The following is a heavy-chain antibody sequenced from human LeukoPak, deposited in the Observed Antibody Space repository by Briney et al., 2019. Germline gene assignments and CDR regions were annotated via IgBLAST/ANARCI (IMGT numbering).Heavy chain of an antibody. CDR1: GFTFSSCW. CDR3: ARFSQLASNDY. J-gene: IGHJ4*02. D-gene: IGHD6-6*01. V-gene: IGHV3-7*01. Sequence: PGGSLRLSCAASGFTFSSCWMSWVRQAPGKGLEWVANIKEDGSEKYYVDSVKGRFTISRDNAKNSLCLQMNSLRAEDTAVYYRARFSQLASNDYWGQGTLVTVSS. CDR2: IKEDGSEK.